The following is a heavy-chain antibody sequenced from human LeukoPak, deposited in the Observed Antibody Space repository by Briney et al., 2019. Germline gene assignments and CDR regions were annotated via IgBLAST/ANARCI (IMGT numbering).Heavy chain of an antibody. D-gene: IGHD3-10*01. CDR3: ARDTASVFSMIRGVGWFDP. Sequence: PSEPLSLLCIVWGHPISNLYWNWIRQPAGRDLEGIGHVHSTGYTHYSPSLTSLDTMSVDMSKNAVSLNLKSVTAADTGVLYCARDTASVFSMIRGVGWFDPWGQGTLVTVSS. CDR2: VHSTGYT. V-gene: IGHV4-4*07. J-gene: IGHJ5*02. CDR1: GHPISNLY.